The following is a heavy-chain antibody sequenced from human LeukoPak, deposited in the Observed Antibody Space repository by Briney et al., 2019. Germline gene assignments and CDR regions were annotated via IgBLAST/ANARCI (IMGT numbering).Heavy chain of an antibody. J-gene: IGHJ4*02. CDR3: VSFYETY. CDR2: INSDGSWT. Sequence: GGSLRLSCAASGNSWMHWVRQVPGKGLVWVSHINSDGSWTSYADSVRGRFTISKDNAKNTVYLQMNSLRAEDTAVYYCVSFYETYWGRGTLVTVSS. CDR1: GNSW. D-gene: IGHD2/OR15-2a*01. V-gene: IGHV3-74*01.